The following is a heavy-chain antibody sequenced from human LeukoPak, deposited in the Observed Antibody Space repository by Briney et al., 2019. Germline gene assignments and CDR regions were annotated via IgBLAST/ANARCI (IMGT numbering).Heavy chain of an antibody. J-gene: IGHJ4*02. V-gene: IGHV3-7*01. CDR1: GFTIRTYW. D-gene: IGHD1-1*01. CDR2: IGEDESET. Sequence: PGGSLGLSCAASGFTIRTYWMTWVRQAPGKGLEWVANIGEDESETNYVDSVKGRFTISRDNAKNSLYLQMNSLRAEDTAVYYCARNRGTSDWGQGTRVTVSS. CDR3: ARNRGTSD.